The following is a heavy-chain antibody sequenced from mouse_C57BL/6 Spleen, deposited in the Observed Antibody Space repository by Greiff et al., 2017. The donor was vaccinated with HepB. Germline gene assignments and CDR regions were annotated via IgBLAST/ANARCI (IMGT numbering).Heavy chain of an antibody. CDR3: ARRPSITHFDY. J-gene: IGHJ2*01. D-gene: IGHD1-1*01. CDR1: GYTFTSYW. V-gene: IGHV1-61*01. CDR2: IYPSDSET. Sequence: QVQLQQPGAALVRPGSSVKLSFKASGYTFTSYWMDWVKQRPGQGLEWIGNIYPSDSETHYNQKFKDKATLTVDKSSSTAYMQLSSLTSEDSAVYCCARRPSITHFDYWGQGTTLTVSS.